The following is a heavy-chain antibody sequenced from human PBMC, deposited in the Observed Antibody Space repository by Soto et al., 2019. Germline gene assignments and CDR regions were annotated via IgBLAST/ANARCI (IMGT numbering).Heavy chain of an antibody. V-gene: IGHV4-34*01. Sequence: PSETLSLTCAVYGGSFSGYYWTWIRQPPGTGLEWIGEINHSGSTNYNTSLKSRVTISVDTSKTQLSLKLTSVTAADTAVYYCARDKITGLFDYWGQGTLVTVSS. D-gene: IGHD2-8*02. CDR3: ARDKITGLFDY. J-gene: IGHJ4*02. CDR1: GGSFSGYY. CDR2: INHSGST.